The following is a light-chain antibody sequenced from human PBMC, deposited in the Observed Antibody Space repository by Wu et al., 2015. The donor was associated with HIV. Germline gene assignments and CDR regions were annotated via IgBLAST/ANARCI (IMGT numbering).Light chain of an antibody. Sequence: IVMTQSPATLSVSPGERATLSCRASQSVGSNLAWYQQKPGQAPRLLIYDAFTRATGIPARFSGSGSGTEFTLTISSVQSESLAVYYCQQYDNWPLTFGGGTKVEIK. CDR3: QQYDNWPLT. J-gene: IGKJ4*01. CDR1: QSVGSN. CDR2: DAF. V-gene: IGKV3-15*01.